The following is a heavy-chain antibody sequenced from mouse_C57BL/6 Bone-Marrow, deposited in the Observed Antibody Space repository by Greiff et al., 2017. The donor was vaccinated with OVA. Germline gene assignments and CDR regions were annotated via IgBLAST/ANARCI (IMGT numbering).Heavy chain of an antibody. V-gene: IGHV5-17*01. CDR2: ISSGSSTI. D-gene: IGHD1-1*01. J-gene: IGHJ2*01. CDR1: GFTFSDYG. Sequence: EVMLVESGGGLVKPVGPLKLSCAAPGFTFSDYGMHWVRQAPEKGLEWVAYISSGSSTIYYADTVKGRFTISRDNAKNNLFLKMTSLRSDDTAMYYCARPGGKLARNAFDYCCQGSTLTVSS. CDR3: ARPGGKLARNAFDY.